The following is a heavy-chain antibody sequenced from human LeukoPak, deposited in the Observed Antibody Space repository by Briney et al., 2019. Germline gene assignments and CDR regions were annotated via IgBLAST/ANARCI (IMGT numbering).Heavy chain of an antibody. V-gene: IGHV3-74*01. CDR3: ATPAAGPGAEYSLY. CDR2: IKTDGRDT. Sequence: GGSLRLSCAASGFTFSDYWMHWVRQAPGKGLVWVSRIKTDGRDTNYADSVKGRFTISRDNAENSLDLQMNSLKVEDTAGYYCATPAAGPGAEYSLYWGQGTLVIVSS. CDR1: GFTFSDYW. D-gene: IGHD6-13*01. J-gene: IGHJ1*01.